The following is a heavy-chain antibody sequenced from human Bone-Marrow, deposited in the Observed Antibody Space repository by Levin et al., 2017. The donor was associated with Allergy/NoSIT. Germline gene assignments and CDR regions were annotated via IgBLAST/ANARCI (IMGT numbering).Heavy chain of an antibody. CDR3: ATVSPTTVGLADY. D-gene: IGHD4-23*01. CDR1: GFTFSNYA. V-gene: IGHV3-23*01. J-gene: IGHJ4*02. CDR2: ISGRSENT. Sequence: LSLPCAASGFTFSNYAMSWVRQAPGKGLEWVSAISGRSENTYYAGSVKGRFTVSRDDSKNTLSLQMNNLRAEDTAVYYCATVSPTTVGLADYWGQGTLVTVSS.